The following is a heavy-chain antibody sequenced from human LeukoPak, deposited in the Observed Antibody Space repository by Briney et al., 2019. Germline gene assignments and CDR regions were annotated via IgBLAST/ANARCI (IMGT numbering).Heavy chain of an antibody. D-gene: IGHD3-10*01. CDR1: GGSISENY. CDR3: ARHWGVGLYYFDY. Sequence: SETLSLTCALTGGSISENYWSWLRQPPGKGLEWIAYVSYSGDTNYNPSLKSRVTISRDTSKNQFSLKLSSVIAADTAVYYCARHWGVGLYYFDYWGQGTLVTVSS. J-gene: IGHJ4*02. CDR2: VSYSGDT. V-gene: IGHV4-59*08.